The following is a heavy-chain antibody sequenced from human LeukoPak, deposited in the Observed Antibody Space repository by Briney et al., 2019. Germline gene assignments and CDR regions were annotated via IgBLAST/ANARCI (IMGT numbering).Heavy chain of an antibody. V-gene: IGHV3-33*06. CDR2: IWYDGSNK. J-gene: IGHJ4*02. CDR3: AKEKSYYYDSSGYIPYYFDY. D-gene: IGHD3-22*01. Sequence: GGSLRLSCAASGFTFSSYGMHWVRQAPGKGLEWVAVIWYDGSNKYYADSVEGRFTISRDNSKNTLYLQMNSLRAEDTAVYYCAKEKSYYYDSSGYIPYYFDYWGQGTLVTVSS. CDR1: GFTFSSYG.